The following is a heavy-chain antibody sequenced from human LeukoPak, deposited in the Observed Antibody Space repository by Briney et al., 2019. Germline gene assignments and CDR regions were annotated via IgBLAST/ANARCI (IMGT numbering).Heavy chain of an antibody. CDR1: GYSISGGYY. CDR3: ARMAPYYYYYYMDV. V-gene: IGHV4-38-2*02. CDR2: IYHSGST. Sequence: KPSETLSLTCTVSGYSISGGYYWGWIRQPPGKGLEWIGSIYHSGSTYYNPTLRSRVTISADTSKNQFSLKLSSVTAADTAVYYCARMAPYYYYYYMDVWGKGTTVTVSS. J-gene: IGHJ6*03. D-gene: IGHD5-24*01.